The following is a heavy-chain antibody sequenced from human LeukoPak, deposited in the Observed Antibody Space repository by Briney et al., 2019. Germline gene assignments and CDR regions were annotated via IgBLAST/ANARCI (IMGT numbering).Heavy chain of an antibody. V-gene: IGHV4-34*01. CDR1: GGSISSYY. CDR2: INHSGST. D-gene: IGHD2-2*01. CDR3: ARGGDIVVVPAATGVFDY. J-gene: IGHJ4*02. Sequence: SETLSLTCTVSGGSISSYYWSWIRQPPGKGLEWIGEINHSGSTNYNPSLKSRVTISVDTSKNQFSLKLSSVTAADTAVYYCARGGDIVVVPAATGVFDYWGQGTLVTVSS.